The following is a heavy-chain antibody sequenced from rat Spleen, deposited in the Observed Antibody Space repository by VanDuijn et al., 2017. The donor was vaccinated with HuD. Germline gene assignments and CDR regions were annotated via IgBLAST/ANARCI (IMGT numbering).Heavy chain of an antibody. J-gene: IGHJ2*01. CDR2: ISPSGGST. CDR1: GFTFSNYY. CDR3: ATSGYYGYNSHYFDY. D-gene: IGHD1-9*01. V-gene: IGHV5-27*01. Sequence: EVQLVESGGGLVQPGRSLKLSCAASGFTFSNYYMAWVRQAPTKGLEWVASISPSGGSTYYPDSVKGRFTISRDNAKSTQYLQMDSLRSEDTATYYCATSGYYGYNSHYFDYWGQGVMVTVSS.